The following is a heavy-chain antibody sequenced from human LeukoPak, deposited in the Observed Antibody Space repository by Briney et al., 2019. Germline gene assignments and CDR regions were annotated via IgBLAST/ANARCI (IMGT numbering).Heavy chain of an antibody. CDR1: GFTLSSYA. D-gene: IGHD3-22*01. Sequence: PGGSLRLSCAASGFTLSSYAMSWVRQAPGKGLEWVSAISGSGGSTYCADSVKGRFTISRDNSKNTLYLQMNSLRAEDTAVYYCAKFYDSSGYYYAPLGSWGQGTLVTVSS. J-gene: IGHJ5*02. CDR2: ISGSGGST. CDR3: AKFYDSSGYYYAPLGS. V-gene: IGHV3-23*01.